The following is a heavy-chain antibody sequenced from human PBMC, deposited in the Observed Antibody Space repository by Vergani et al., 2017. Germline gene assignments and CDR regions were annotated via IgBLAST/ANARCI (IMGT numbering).Heavy chain of an antibody. CDR2: IYSTGST. CDR1: GDSISSGVYY. J-gene: IGHJ4*02. CDR3: ARMGGYDEGDAFRIGYFDS. D-gene: IGHD3-22*01. V-gene: IGHV4-31*03. Sequence: QVQLQESGPGLVKPSQTLSLTCSVSGDSISSGVYYWNWIRQHPGKGLEWIGYIYSTGSTHHNPSLRRRINMSVGTSKNQFSLKLNSVNAADTAMYYWARMGGYDEGDAFRIGYFDSWGPGILVTVSS.